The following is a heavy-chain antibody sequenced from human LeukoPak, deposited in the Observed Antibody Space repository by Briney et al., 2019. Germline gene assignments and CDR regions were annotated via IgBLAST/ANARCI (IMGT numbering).Heavy chain of an antibody. CDR3: ARDRPVYNWNDEAVEY. CDR1: GYTFTSYG. J-gene: IGHJ4*02. Sequence: ASVKVSCKASGYTFTSYGISWVRQAPGQGLEWMGWISAYNGNTNYAQKLQGRVTMTTDTSTSTAYMELRSLRSDDTAVYYCARDRPVYNWNDEAVEYWGQGTLVTVSS. V-gene: IGHV1-18*01. D-gene: IGHD1-1*01. CDR2: ISAYNGNT.